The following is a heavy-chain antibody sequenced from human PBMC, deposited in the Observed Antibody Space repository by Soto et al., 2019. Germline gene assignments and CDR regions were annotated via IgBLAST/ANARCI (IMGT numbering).Heavy chain of an antibody. CDR2: ISGYNGNT. Sequence: QVQLVQSGTEVKKPGASVKVSCKASGYAFTNYAISWVRQAPGQGLEWMGWISGYNGNTNYAQKLQGRVTMTTDTSTSTAYMKLRSLRSDDTAVYYCARNHHPAYNFDYWGQGTLVTVSS. CDR3: ARNHHPAYNFDY. CDR1: GYAFTNYA. V-gene: IGHV1-18*01. J-gene: IGHJ4*02. D-gene: IGHD2-21*01.